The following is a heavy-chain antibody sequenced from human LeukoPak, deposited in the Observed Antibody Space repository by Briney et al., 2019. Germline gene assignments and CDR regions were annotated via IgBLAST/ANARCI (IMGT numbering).Heavy chain of an antibody. CDR1: GGSISSYY. CDR3: ARGYYYGSGSLNWFDP. D-gene: IGHD3-10*01. CDR2: IYTSGST. Sequence: SETLSLTCTVSGGSISSYYWSWIRQPAGKGLEWIGRIYTSGSTNYNPSLKSRVTMLVDTSKNQFSLKLSSVTAADTAVYYCARGYYYGSGSLNWFDPWGQGTLVTVSS. J-gene: IGHJ5*02. V-gene: IGHV4-4*07.